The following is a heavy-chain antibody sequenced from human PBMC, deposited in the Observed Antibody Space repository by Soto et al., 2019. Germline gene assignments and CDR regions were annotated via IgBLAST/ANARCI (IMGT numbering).Heavy chain of an antibody. CDR2: ISYDGSNK. Sequence: QVQLVESGGGVVQPGRSLRLSCAASGFTFSSYGMHWVRQAPGKGLEWVAVISYDGSNKYYADSVKGRFTISRDNSKPTRYLQMNSLRAEDTAVYYCAKGAVVVAATFDYCGQGTLVTVSS. V-gene: IGHV3-30*18. D-gene: IGHD2-15*01. CDR1: GFTFSSYG. J-gene: IGHJ4*02. CDR3: AKGAVVVAATFDY.